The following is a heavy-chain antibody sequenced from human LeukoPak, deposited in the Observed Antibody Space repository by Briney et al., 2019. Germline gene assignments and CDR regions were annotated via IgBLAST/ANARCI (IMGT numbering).Heavy chain of an antibody. V-gene: IGHV4-59*01. D-gene: IGHD3-9*01. J-gene: IGHJ4*02. CDR1: GGSISSYY. Sequence: SETLSLTCTVSGGSISSYYWSWIRQPPGKGLEWIGYIYYSGSTNYNPSLKSRATISVDTSKNQFSLKLSSVTAADTAMYYCARVIISDYGILTGFCYGPYYFDYWGQGTLVTVSS. CDR2: IYYSGST. CDR3: ARVIISDYGILTGFCYGPYYFDY.